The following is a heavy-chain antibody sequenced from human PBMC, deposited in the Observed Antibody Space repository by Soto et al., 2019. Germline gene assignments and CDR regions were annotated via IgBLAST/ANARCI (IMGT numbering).Heavy chain of an antibody. CDR3: ASVVGRNNWYFDL. V-gene: IGHV4-39*01. CDR2: IYYDENT. J-gene: IGHJ2*01. CDR1: GRSISDSYYY. Sequence: QLQLQEPVPGLVKPSETLSLNCTVSGRSISDSYYYWGWIRQPPGKGLEWIGNIYYDENTYYNPSLKSRVTISRDTSKNRLSLTVTSVTAADTAVYYCASVVGRNNWYFDLWGHGTLVTVSS. D-gene: IGHD1-1*01.